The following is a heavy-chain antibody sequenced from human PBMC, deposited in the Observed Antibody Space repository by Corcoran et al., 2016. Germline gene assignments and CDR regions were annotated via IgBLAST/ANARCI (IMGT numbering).Heavy chain of an antibody. V-gene: IGHV6-1*01. J-gene: IGHJ4*02. CDR1: GDSVSSNSAA. CDR2: TYYRSKWYN. D-gene: IGHD2-15*01. Sequence: QVQLQQSGPGLVKPSQTLSLTCAISGDSVSSNSAAWNWIRQSPSRGLERLGSTYYRSKWYNDYAVTGKSRITINPDTSKNQFSLQLNSVTPEDTAVYYCARGTPSSRSYYFDYWGQGTLVTVSS. CDR3: ARGTPSSRSYYFDY.